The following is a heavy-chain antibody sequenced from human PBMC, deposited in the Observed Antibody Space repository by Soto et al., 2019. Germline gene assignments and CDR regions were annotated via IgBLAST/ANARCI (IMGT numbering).Heavy chain of an antibody. CDR1: GFTFSSYA. CDR2: ISYDGSNK. Sequence: QVQLVESGGGVVQPGRSLRLSCAASGFTFSSYAMHWVRQAPGKGLEWVAVISYDGSNKYYADSVKGRFTISRDNSKNTLYLQMNSLRAEDTAVYYCARDEFPLYSGYDLILEDYWGQGTLVTVSS. V-gene: IGHV3-30-3*01. CDR3: ARDEFPLYSGYDLILEDY. D-gene: IGHD5-12*01. J-gene: IGHJ4*02.